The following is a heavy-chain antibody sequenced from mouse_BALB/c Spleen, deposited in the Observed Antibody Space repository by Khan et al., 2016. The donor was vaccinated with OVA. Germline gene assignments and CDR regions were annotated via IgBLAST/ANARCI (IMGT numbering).Heavy chain of an antibody. CDR3: TRGGCGSPFAY. CDR1: GYTFTSYY. Sequence: VQLQQSGAELVTPGASVKLSCKASGYTFTSYYMYWVKQRPGQGLEWIGEINPSNGGTNVNEKFKNKATLTVDKSSSTAYMELSSLTSEDSAVYYCTRGGCGSPFAYWGQGTLVTVSA. CDR2: INPSNGGT. V-gene: IGHV1S81*02. J-gene: IGHJ3*01. D-gene: IGHD1-1*01.